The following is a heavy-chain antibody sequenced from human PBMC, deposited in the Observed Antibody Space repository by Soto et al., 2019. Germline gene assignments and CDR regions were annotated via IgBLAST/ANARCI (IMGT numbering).Heavy chain of an antibody. CDR3: ARSYGSGSYYNVNWFDP. V-gene: IGHV1-69*02. CDR2: IIPILGIA. Sequence: GASVKVSCKASGGTFSSYTISWVRQAPGQGLEWMGRIIPILGIANYAQKFKGRVTITADKSTSTAYMELSSLRSEDTAVYYCARSYGSGSYYNVNWFDPWGQGTLVTVSS. J-gene: IGHJ5*02. D-gene: IGHD3-10*01. CDR1: GGTFSSYT.